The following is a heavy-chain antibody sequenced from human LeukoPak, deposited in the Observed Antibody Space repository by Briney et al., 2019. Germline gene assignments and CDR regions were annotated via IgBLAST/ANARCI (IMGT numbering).Heavy chain of an antibody. CDR3: ARAPSEIGGYYPEYFRH. Sequence: GGSLTLSCAASGYTFSDFSVNWVRQAPGKGLVWVSRIKSDGSTNYADSVKGRFTISRDNAKNTVSLQMNSLRAEDTGVYFCARAPSEIGGYYPEYFRHWGQGTLVTVSS. CDR2: IKSDGST. V-gene: IGHV3-74*01. D-gene: IGHD3-22*01. J-gene: IGHJ1*01. CDR1: GYTFSDFS.